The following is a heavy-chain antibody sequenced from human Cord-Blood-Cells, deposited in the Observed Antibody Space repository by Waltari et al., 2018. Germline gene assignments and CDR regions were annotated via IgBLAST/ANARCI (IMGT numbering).Heavy chain of an antibody. CDR1: GYTFTGYY. CDR3: ARDPAKYCSGGSCYGWFDP. D-gene: IGHD2-15*01. J-gene: IGHJ5*02. Sequence: QVQLVQSGAEVKKPGASVKVSCKASGYTFTGYYMHWVRQAPGQGLEWMGRINPNSGGTNYAQKFQGRVTMTRDTSISTAYMERSRLRSDDTAVYYCARDPAKYCSGGSCYGWFDPWGQGTLVTVSS. CDR2: INPNSGGT. V-gene: IGHV1-2*06.